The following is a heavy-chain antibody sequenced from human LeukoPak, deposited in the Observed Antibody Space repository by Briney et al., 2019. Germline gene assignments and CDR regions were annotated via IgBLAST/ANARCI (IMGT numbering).Heavy chain of an antibody. J-gene: IGHJ4*02. V-gene: IGHV4-34*01. Sequence: PSETLSLTCAVYGGSFSGYYWSWIRQPPGEGLEWIGEINHSGSTNYNPSLKSRVTISVDTSKNQFSLKLSSVTAADTAVYYCARVYGDYGALVDGYFDYWGQGTLVTVSS. D-gene: IGHD4-17*01. CDR3: ARVYGDYGALVDGYFDY. CDR1: GGSFSGYY. CDR2: INHSGST.